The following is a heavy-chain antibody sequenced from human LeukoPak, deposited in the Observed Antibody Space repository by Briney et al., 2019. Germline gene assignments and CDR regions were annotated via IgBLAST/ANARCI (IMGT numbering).Heavy chain of an antibody. Sequence: NPSGTLSLTCTVSGGSISSYYWSWIRQPPGKGLEWIGYIYYSGSTNYNPSLKSRVTISVDTSKNQFSLKLSSVTAADTAVYYCASDYGTVYNWFDPWGQGTLVTVSS. D-gene: IGHD4-17*01. V-gene: IGHV4-59*08. CDR3: ASDYGTVYNWFDP. CDR1: GGSISSYY. CDR2: IYYSGST. J-gene: IGHJ5*02.